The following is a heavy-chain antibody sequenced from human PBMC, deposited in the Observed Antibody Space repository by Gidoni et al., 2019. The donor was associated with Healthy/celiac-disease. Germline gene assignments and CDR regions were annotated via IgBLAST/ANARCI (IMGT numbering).Heavy chain of an antibody. CDR2: ISGSGGST. CDR3: AKSSFDSSGYYYVSGAFDI. D-gene: IGHD3-22*01. CDR1: GFPFSSYA. V-gene: IGHV3-23*01. J-gene: IGHJ3*02. Sequence: EVPLLESGGGLVQPGGSLRLSCAASGFPFSSYAMSWVRQAPGKGLEWVSAISGSGGSTYYADSVKGRFTISRDNSKNTLYLQMNSLRAEDTAVYYCAKSSFDSSGYYYVSGAFDIWGQGTMVTVSS.